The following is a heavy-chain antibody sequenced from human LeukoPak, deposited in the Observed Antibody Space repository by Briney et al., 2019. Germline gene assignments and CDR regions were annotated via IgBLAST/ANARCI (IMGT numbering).Heavy chain of an antibody. Sequence: SETPSPPLTVSGGSLNCLLWSGIPPPPGEGLEGVGDIYYSGSTNYSPSLKSRVTISVDTSKNQFSLKLSSVTAADTAVYYCARQKLQLWPPGAFDIWGQGTMVTVSS. J-gene: IGHJ3*02. CDR2: IYYSGST. V-gene: IGHV4-59*08. CDR3: ARQKLQLWPPGAFDI. CDR1: GGSLNCLL. D-gene: IGHD5-18*01.